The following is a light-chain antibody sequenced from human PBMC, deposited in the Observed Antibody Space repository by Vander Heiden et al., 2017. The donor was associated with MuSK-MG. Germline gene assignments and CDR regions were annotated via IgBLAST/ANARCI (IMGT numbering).Light chain of an antibody. CDR1: SSNIGSNT. CDR2: RNN. CDR3: AEWDDSLNGGV. V-gene: IGLV1-44*01. J-gene: IGLJ2*01. Sequence: QSVLTQPPSASGTPGQRVTISCSGSSSNIGSNTVNWYQQLPGTAPKLLIYRNNQRPSGVPDRFSGSKSGTSASLAISGLQSEDEADDDCAEWDDSLNGGVFGGGTKLTVL.